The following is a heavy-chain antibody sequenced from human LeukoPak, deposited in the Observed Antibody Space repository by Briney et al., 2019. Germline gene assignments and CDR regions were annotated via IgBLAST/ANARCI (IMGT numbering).Heavy chain of an antibody. CDR1: GFTVSSDA. D-gene: IGHD3-10*01. CDR3: AKDRPMARGVITDGYFDY. Sequence: GGSLRLSCAASGFTVSSDAMSWVRQAPGKGLEWVSAISGSGGSTYYADSVKGRFTISRDNSKNTLYLQMNSLRAEDTAVYYCAKDRPMARGVITDGYFDYWGQGTLVTVSS. CDR2: ISGSGGST. J-gene: IGHJ4*02. V-gene: IGHV3-23*01.